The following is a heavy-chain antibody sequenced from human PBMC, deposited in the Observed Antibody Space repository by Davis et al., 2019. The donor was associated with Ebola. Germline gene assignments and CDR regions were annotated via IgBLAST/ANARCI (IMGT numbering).Heavy chain of an antibody. D-gene: IGHD3-3*01. CDR2: IRYDGSIT. J-gene: IGHJ4*02. CDR3: AKDSGTYDLDY. V-gene: IGHV3-30*02. Sequence: GESLKISCAASGFSFGSNDMQWVRQAPGKGLEWVAFIRYDGSITYYKDSVKGRFTISRDNSKNMVYLQMSSLRLEDTAVYYCAKDSGTYDLDYWGQGSLVTVSS. CDR1: GFSFGSND.